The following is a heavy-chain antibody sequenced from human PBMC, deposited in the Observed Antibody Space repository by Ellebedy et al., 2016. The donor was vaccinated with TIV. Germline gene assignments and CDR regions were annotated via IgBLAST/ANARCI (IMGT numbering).Heavy chain of an antibody. D-gene: IGHD3-10*01. V-gene: IGHV4-61*01. CDR3: ARSSYGSGGKPYYSDY. CDR2: IYYSGST. CDR1: GGSVSSGSYY. J-gene: IGHJ4*02. Sequence: GSLRLXXTVSGGSVSSGSYYWSWIRQPPGKGLEWIGYIYYSGSTNYNPSLKSRVTISVDTSKNQFSLKLSSVTAADTAVYYCARSSYGSGGKPYYSDYWGQGTLVTVSS.